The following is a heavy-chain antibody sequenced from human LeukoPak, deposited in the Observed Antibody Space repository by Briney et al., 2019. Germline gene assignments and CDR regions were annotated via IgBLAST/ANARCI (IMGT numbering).Heavy chain of an antibody. CDR3: ASRDTATGLD. V-gene: IGHV4-34*01. J-gene: IGHJ4*02. D-gene: IGHD5-18*01. CDR2: INHSGST. Sequence: PSETLSLTCAVYGGSFSGYYWSWIRQPPGKGLEWIGEINHSGSTNYNPSLKSRVTISVDTSKNQFSLKLSSVTAADTAVYCCASRDTATGLDWGQGTLVTVSS. CDR1: GGSFSGYY.